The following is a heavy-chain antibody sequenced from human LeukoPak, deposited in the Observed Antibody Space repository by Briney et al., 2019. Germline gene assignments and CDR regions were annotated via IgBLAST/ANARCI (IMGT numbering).Heavy chain of an antibody. Sequence: ASVKVSCKASGYTFTSYDINWVRQATGQGLEWMGWINPNSGNTGYAQKFQGRVTMTRNTSISTAYMELSSLKSEDTAVYYCARGSSGYGEDWFDPWGQGTLVTVSS. CDR2: INPNSGNT. V-gene: IGHV1-8*01. D-gene: IGHD5-12*01. CDR3: ARGSSGYGEDWFDP. CDR1: GYTFTSYD. J-gene: IGHJ5*02.